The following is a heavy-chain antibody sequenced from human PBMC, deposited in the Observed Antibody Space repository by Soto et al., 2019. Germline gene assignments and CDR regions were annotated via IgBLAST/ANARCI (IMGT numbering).Heavy chain of an antibody. J-gene: IGHJ6*02. CDR3: ARDGDYYDSSGYSRRRYGMDV. Sequence: VGSLRLSCPASGFAFSSYAMHWVRQTPGKGLEYVSAISPQGGSTYYADSVKGRFTISRDNSKNTLYLQMNSLRAEDTAVYYCARDGDYYDSSGYSRRRYGMDVWGQGTTVTVSS. CDR1: GFAFSSYA. CDR2: ISPQGGST. D-gene: IGHD3-22*01. V-gene: IGHV3-64*04.